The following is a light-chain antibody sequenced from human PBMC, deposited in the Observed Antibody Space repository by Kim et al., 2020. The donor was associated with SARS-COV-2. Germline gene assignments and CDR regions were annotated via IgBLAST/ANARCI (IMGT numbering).Light chain of an antibody. V-gene: IGLV3-1*01. Sequence: SYELTQPPSVSVSPGQTASITCSGDKLGDKYACWYRQKPGQSPVLVIYQDSKRPSGIPERFSGSNSGNTATLTISGTQAMDEADYYCQAWDSSTEAFGTG. J-gene: IGLJ1*01. CDR3: QAWDSSTEA. CDR2: QDS. CDR1: KLGDKY.